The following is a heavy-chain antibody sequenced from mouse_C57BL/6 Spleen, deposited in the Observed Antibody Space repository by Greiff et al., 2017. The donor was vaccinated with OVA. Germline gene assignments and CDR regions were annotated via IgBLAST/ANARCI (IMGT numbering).Heavy chain of an antibody. Sequence: VQLQQSGAELVRPGASVTLSCKASGYTFTDYEMHWVKQTPVHGLEWIGAIDPETGGTAYNQKFKGKAILTADKSSSTAYMELRSLTSEDSAVYYCTREGITTVVPDYWGQGTTLTVSS. CDR1: GYTFTDYE. V-gene: IGHV1-15*01. D-gene: IGHD1-1*01. CDR2: IDPETGGT. J-gene: IGHJ2*01. CDR3: TREGITTVVPDY.